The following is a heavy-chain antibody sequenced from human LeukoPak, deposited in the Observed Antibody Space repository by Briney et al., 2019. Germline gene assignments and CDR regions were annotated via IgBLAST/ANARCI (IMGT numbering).Heavy chain of an antibody. CDR3: ARDGGYSSIGTQDY. V-gene: IGHV3-23*01. CDR2: ISGSGGST. Sequence: PGGSLRLSCAASGFTFSSYAMSWVRQAPGKGLEWVSAISGSGGSTYYADSVKGRFTISRDNSKNTLYLQMNSLRAEDTAVYYCARDGGYSSIGTQDYWGQGTLVTVSS. J-gene: IGHJ4*02. CDR1: GFTFSSYA. D-gene: IGHD6-13*01.